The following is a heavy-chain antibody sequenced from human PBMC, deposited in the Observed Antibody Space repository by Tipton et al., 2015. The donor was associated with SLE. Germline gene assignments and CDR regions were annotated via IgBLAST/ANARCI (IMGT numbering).Heavy chain of an antibody. J-gene: IGHJ3*01. CDR1: GGSFSDYY. CDR2: INHTGGT. Sequence: TLSLTCAVYGGSFSDYYWSWIRQTPGEGLEWIGEINHTGGTNYNPSLESRVTMSVDTSKNQFSLKLSSVTAADTAMYYCVRERKYVARFRELVAPDLWGQGTALTVSS. D-gene: IGHD1-26*01. V-gene: IGHV4-34*01. CDR3: VRERKYVARFRELVAPDL.